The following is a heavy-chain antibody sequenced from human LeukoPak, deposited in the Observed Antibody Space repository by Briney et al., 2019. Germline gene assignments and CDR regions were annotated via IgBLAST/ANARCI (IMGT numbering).Heavy chain of an antibody. D-gene: IGHD6-13*01. J-gene: IGHJ6*02. CDR3: ARDGAAAGTPYYYYYGMDV. CDR1: GGTFSSYA. Sequence: GASVKVSCKASGGTFSSYAISWVRQAPGQGLVWMGWISAYNGNTNYAQKLQGRVTMTTDTSTSTAYMELRSLRSDDTAVYYCARDGAAAGTPYYYYYGMDVWGQGTTVTVSS. V-gene: IGHV1-18*01. CDR2: ISAYNGNT.